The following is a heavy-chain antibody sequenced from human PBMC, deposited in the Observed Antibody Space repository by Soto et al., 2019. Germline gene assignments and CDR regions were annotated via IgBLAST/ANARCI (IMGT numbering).Heavy chain of an antibody. CDR2: IYYSGST. CDR1: GGSISSSSYY. J-gene: IGHJ4*02. D-gene: IGHD6-13*01. V-gene: IGHV4-39*01. CDR3: ARVAAAGNREGYFDY. Sequence: ETLSLTCTVSGGSISSSSYYWGWIRQPPGKGLEWIGSIYYSGSTYYNPSLKSRVTISVDTSKNQFSLKLSSVTAADTAVYYCARVAAAGNREGYFDYWGQGTLVTVSS.